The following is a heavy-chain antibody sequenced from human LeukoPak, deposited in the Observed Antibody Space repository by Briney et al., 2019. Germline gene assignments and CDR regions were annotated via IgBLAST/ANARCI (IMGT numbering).Heavy chain of an antibody. CDR3: ARDRAGIAVAGTQNYYYGMDV. CDR1: GGTFSSYA. V-gene: IGHV1-69*13. J-gene: IGHJ6*02. D-gene: IGHD6-19*01. Sequence: ASVKVSCTASGGTFSSYAISWVRQAPGQGLEWMGGIIPIFGTANYAQKFQGRVTITADESTSTAYMELSSLRSEDTAVYYCARDRAGIAVAGTQNYYYGMDVWGQGTTVTVSS. CDR2: IIPIFGTA.